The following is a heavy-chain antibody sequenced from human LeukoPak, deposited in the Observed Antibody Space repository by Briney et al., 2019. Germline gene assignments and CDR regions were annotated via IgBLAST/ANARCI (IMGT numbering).Heavy chain of an antibody. CDR1: GGSVSSGSYY. Sequence: SETLSLTCTVSGGSVSSGSYYWSWIRQPPGKGLEWIGYIYYSGSTNYNPSLKSRVTISVDTSKNQFSLKLSSATAADTAVYYCARAGDYYGSGSYSAPFGYWGQGTLVPVSS. J-gene: IGHJ4*02. CDR3: ARAGDYYGSGSYSAPFGY. CDR2: IYYSGST. D-gene: IGHD3-10*01. V-gene: IGHV4-61*01.